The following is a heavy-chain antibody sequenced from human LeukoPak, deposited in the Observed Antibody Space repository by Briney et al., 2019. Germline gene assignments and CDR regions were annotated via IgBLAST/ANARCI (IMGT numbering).Heavy chain of an antibody. CDR3: AKEDRSLVVIDDAFDI. CDR1: GFTFSSYA. CDR2: TSGSGDNI. D-gene: IGHD3-22*01. J-gene: IGHJ3*02. Sequence: PGGSLRLSCAASGFTFSSYAMSWVRQAPGKGLEWVSATSGSGDNIYYADSVKGRFTISRDSSKKTLYLQMNSLGAEDTAVYYCAKEDRSLVVIDDAFDIWGQGTMVTVSS. V-gene: IGHV3-23*01.